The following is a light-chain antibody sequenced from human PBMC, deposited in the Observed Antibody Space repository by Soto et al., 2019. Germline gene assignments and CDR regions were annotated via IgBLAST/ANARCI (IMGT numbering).Light chain of an antibody. CDR3: VSYTSSTTYV. J-gene: IGLJ1*01. V-gene: IGLV2-14*03. CDR2: DVA. CDR1: SSDVGGSNF. Sequence: SALTQPASVSDSPGQSITISCTGSSSDVGGSNFVSWYQQHPGKPPKLIIYDVANRPSGVSNRFSGSKSGSTASLIISRLQTEDDADYYCVSYTSSTTYVFGTGTKVTVL.